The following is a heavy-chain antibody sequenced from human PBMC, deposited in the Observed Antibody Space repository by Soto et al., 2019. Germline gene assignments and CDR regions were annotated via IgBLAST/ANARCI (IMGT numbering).Heavy chain of an antibody. CDR2: IYSGGST. D-gene: IGHD2-15*01. Sequence: EVQLVESGGGLVQPGGSLRLSCASSGFTVSSNYMSWVRQAPGKGLEWVSVIYSGGSTYFADSVKDRFSISRDNSKNTLHLQMNSLRAEDKAVYYCAREGRAWGQGTLVNVYS. CDR1: GFTVSSNY. CDR3: AREGRA. V-gene: IGHV3-66*01. J-gene: IGHJ5*02.